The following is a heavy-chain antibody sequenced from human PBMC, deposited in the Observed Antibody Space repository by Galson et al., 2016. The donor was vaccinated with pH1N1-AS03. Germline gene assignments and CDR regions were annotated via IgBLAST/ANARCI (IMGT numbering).Heavy chain of an antibody. CDR1: GYIFTSYW. V-gene: IGHV5-51*01. D-gene: IGHD5-24*01. CDR2: IYPGDSDT. J-gene: IGHJ4*02. Sequence: QSGAEVKKPGESLKISCKTSGYIFTSYWVAWVRHMPGKGLEWMGIIYPGDSDTRYSPSFHGQVTISADRSINPAYLQWSSLMASDTAIYYCARQVRDGYNDYFDYWGQGILVTVSS. CDR3: ARQVRDGYNDYFDY.